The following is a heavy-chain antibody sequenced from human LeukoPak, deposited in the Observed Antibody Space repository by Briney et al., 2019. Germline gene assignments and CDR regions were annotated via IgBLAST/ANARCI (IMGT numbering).Heavy chain of an antibody. CDR3: ARQLWSSGWYDAFDI. D-gene: IGHD6-19*01. V-gene: IGHV7-4-1*02. J-gene: IGHJ3*02. CDR1: GYTFINYA. CDR2: INTNTGNP. Sequence: GASVKVSCKASGYTFINYAMNWVRQAPGQGLEWMGWINTNTGNPTYAQGFTGRFVFSLDTSVSTAYLQISTLKAEDTAVYYCARQLWSSGWYDAFDIWGQGTMVTVSS.